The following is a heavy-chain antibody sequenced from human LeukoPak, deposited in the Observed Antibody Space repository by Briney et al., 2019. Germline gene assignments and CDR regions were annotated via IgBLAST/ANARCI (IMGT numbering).Heavy chain of an antibody. CDR3: AGDGIVVVPAAISISGNYFDY. D-gene: IGHD2-2*02. Sequence: GGSLRLSCAASGFTFSSYGMHWVRQAPGKGLEWVAVIWYDGSNKYYADSVKGRFTISRDNSKNTLYLQMNSLRAEDTAVYYCAGDGIVVVPAAISISGNYFDYWGQGTLVTVSS. V-gene: IGHV3-33*01. J-gene: IGHJ4*02. CDR1: GFTFSSYG. CDR2: IWYDGSNK.